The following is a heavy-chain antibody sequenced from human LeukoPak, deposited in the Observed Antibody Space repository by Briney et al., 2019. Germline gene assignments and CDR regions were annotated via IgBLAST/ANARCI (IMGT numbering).Heavy chain of an antibody. Sequence: SCKASGGTFSNYGMHWVRQAPGKGLEWVALISYDGSNKYFADSVKGRFTISRDNSKNTLYLQMHSLRAEDTAVYYCAKDNVAAAGRYFDYWGQGTLVTVSS. CDR3: AKDNVAAAGRYFDY. CDR2: ISYDGSNK. D-gene: IGHD6-13*01. V-gene: IGHV3-30*18. CDR1: GGTFSNYG. J-gene: IGHJ4*02.